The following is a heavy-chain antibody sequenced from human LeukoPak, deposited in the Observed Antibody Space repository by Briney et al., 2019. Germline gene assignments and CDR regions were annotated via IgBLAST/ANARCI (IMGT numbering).Heavy chain of an antibody. CDR1: GFTFSSYT. D-gene: IGHD3-3*02. CDR2: ISSSSYI. J-gene: IGHJ4*02. V-gene: IGHV3-21*04. CDR3: ARDRLGPSFSVSHFDL. Sequence: PGGSLRLSCAASGFTFSSYTMNWVRQAPGKGLEWVSSISSSSYIYYADSVKGRLTISRDNAKNSLYLQMNSLRAEDTALYYCARDRLGPSFSVSHFDLWGQGTLVTVSS.